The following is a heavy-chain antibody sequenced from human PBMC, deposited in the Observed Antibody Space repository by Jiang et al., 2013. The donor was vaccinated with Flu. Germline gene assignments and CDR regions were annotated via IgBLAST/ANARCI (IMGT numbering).Heavy chain of an antibody. CDR3: ATWSGSTVDNS. V-gene: IGHV4-39*01. CDR1: GGSISSSSYY. D-gene: IGHD4-23*01. CDR2: IYYTGST. Sequence: GLVKPSETLSLTCAVSGGSISSSSYYWGWIRQPPGKGLAWIGSIYYTGSTDYNPSLKSRVTISVDTSKNQFSLRLSSVTPADTAMYYCATWSGSTVDNSWGQGTLVTVSS. J-gene: IGHJ4*02.